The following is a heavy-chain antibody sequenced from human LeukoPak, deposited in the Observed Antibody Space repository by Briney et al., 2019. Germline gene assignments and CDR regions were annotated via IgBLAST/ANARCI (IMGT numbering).Heavy chain of an antibody. CDR2: INHSGST. D-gene: IGHD2-2*01. J-gene: IGHJ5*02. CDR1: GGSFSGYY. V-gene: IGHV4-34*01. CDR3: ARRGKLGYCSSTSCSNWFDP. Sequence: PSETLSLTCAVYGGSFSGYYWSWIRQPPGKGLEWIGEINHSGSTNYNPSLKSRVTISVDTSKNQFSLKLSSVTAADTAVYYCARRGKLGYCSSTSCSNWFDPWGQGTLVTVSS.